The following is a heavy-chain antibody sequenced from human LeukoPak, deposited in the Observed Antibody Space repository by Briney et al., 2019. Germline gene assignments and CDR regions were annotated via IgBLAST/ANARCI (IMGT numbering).Heavy chain of an antibody. CDR2: IYYNRST. J-gene: IGHJ2*01. Sequence: LRLSCAASGFTFSDYYMSWIRQHPGKGLEWIGYIYYNRSTYYNPSLKSRVTISVDTSKNQFSLELSSVTAADTAVYYCARDLLDTSMVHYWYFDLWGRGTLVTVSS. CDR3: ARDLLDTSMVHYWYFDL. V-gene: IGHV4-31*02. CDR1: GFTFSDYY. D-gene: IGHD5-18*01.